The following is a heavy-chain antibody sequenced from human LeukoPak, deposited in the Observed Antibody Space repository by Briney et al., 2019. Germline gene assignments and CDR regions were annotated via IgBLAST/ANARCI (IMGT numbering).Heavy chain of an antibody. CDR2: ITFDGSNK. CDR3: ARVAMYYYDSSGYSSAFDI. CDR1: GFTVSSYG. J-gene: IGHJ3*02. V-gene: IGHV3-30*03. Sequence: PGRSLRLSCAASGFTVSSYGMHWVRQAPGKGLEWVAVITFDGSNKYYADSVKCRFTISRDNAMNSLYLQMNSLRAEDTAVYHCARVAMYYYDSSGYSSAFDIWGQGTMVTVSS. D-gene: IGHD3-22*01.